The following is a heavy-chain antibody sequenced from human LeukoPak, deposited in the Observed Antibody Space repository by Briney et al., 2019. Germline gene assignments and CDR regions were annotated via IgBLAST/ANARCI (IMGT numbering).Heavy chain of an antibody. Sequence: ASVKVSCKASGYNFTSYAMRWVRQAPGQRLEWMGWINAGNGNTKYSQKFQGRVTITRDTSASTAYMELSSLRSEDTAVYYCARTGDYGLPHFDYWGQGTLVTVSS. CDR2: INAGNGNT. J-gene: IGHJ4*02. CDR1: GYNFTSYA. CDR3: ARTGDYGLPHFDY. V-gene: IGHV1-3*01. D-gene: IGHD4-17*01.